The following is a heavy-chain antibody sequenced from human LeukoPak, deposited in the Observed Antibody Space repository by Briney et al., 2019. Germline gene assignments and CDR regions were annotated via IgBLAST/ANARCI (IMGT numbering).Heavy chain of an antibody. CDR1: GYTFTGYY. J-gene: IGHJ4*02. CDR2: INPNSGGT. CDR3: AREWLVGMYYFDY. Sequence: ASVKVSCKASGYTFTGYYMHWVRQASGQGLEWMGWINPNSGGTNYAQKFQGWVTMTRDTSISTAYMELSRLRSDDTAVYYCAREWLVGMYYFDYWGQGTLVTVSS. D-gene: IGHD6-19*01. V-gene: IGHV1-2*04.